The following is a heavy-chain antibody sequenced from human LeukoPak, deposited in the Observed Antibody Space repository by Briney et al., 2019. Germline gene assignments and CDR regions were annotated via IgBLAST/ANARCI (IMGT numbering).Heavy chain of an antibody. V-gene: IGHV1-18*01. D-gene: IGHD6-13*01. CDR2: IIAYNGNT. J-gene: IGHJ4*02. CDR1: GGTFSSYA. Sequence: ASVKVSCKASGGTFSSYAISWVRQAPGQGLEWMGGIIAYNGNTNYAQKLQGRVTMTTDTSTSTAYMELRSLRSDDTAVYYCARHPAYSSSWYLGYWGQGTLVTVSS. CDR3: ARHPAYSSSWYLGY.